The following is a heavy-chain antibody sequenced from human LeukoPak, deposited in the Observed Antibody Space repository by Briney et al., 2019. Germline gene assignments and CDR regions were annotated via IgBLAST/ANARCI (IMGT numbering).Heavy chain of an antibody. D-gene: IGHD6-6*01. CDR1: GFTFSSYG. Sequence: PGGSLRLSCAASGFTFSSYGMHWVRQAPGKGLEWVAVISYDGGDKYYADSVKGRFTISRDNSQNTLYLQMNSLRAEDTAVYYCAKDRRVGSSSSGGYWYFDLWGRGTLVTVSS. CDR2: ISYDGGDK. J-gene: IGHJ2*01. V-gene: IGHV3-30*18. CDR3: AKDRRVGSSSSGGYWYFDL.